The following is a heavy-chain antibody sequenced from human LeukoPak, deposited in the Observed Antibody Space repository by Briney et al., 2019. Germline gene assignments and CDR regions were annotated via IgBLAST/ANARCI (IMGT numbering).Heavy chain of an antibody. V-gene: IGHV3-23*01. D-gene: IGHD5-12*01. CDR1: GFTFSSYA. Sequence: GGSLRLSCAASGFTFSSYAMSWVCQAPGKGLEWVSAISGSGGSTYYADSVKGRFTISRDNSKNTLYLQMNSLRAEDTAVYYCAKVPTQYSGCRDDAFDIWGQGTMVTVSS. J-gene: IGHJ3*02. CDR3: AKVPTQYSGCRDDAFDI. CDR2: ISGSGGST.